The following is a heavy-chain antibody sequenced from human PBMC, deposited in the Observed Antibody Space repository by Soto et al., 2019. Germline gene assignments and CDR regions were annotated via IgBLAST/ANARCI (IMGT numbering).Heavy chain of an antibody. CDR1: GGSISSGDFY. CDR3: ARSVGNYLNGIYGMDV. CDR2: NYYSGST. Sequence: SETLSLTCTVSGGSISSGDFYWTWIRQSPGKGLEWIGYNYYSGSTYYNPSLKSRVTISEDTSKNQISLQLTSVTAADTAVYYCARSVGNYLNGIYGMDVWGQGATVTVSS. J-gene: IGHJ6*02. V-gene: IGHV4-30-4*01. D-gene: IGHD3-9*01.